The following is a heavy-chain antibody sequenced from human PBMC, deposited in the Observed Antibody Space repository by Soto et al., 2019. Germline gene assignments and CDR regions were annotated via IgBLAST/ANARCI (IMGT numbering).Heavy chain of an antibody. J-gene: IGHJ6*02. CDR1: GYSFTSYW. CDR2: IDPSDSYT. CDR3: ARLDYYYYGMDV. V-gene: IGHV5-10-1*01. Sequence: PGASLKISCKGSGYSFTSYWISWVRQMPGKGLEWMGRIDPSDSYTNYSPSFQGHVTISANKSISTAYLQWSSLKASDTAMYYCARLDYYYYGMDVWGQGTTVTVSS.